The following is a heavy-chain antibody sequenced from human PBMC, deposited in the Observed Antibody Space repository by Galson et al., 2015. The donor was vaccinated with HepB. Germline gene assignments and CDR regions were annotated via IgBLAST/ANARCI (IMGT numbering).Heavy chain of an antibody. CDR1: GFTLSTYG. CDR2: ISYDGSNK. J-gene: IGHJ6*03. CDR3: AKSDEGGNCSSASCYNYYYYMDV. V-gene: IGHV3-30*18. D-gene: IGHD2-2*02. Sequence: SLRLSCAASGFTLSTYGMHWVRQAPGKGLEWVAVISYDGSNKYYADSVKGRFTIFRDNSKNTLYLQMNSLRAEDTAVYYCAKSDEGGNCSSASCYNYYYYMDVWGKGTTVTVSS.